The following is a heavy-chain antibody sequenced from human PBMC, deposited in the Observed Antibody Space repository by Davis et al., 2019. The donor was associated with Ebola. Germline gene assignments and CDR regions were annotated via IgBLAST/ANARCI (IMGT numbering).Heavy chain of an antibody. CDR2: IIPILGIA. V-gene: IGHV1-69*04. CDR3: ARDLDSPAMGYNWFDP. Sequence: SVKVSCKASAGTFSSYAISWVRQAPGQGLERMGRIIPILGIANYAQKFQGRVTITADKSTSTAYMELSSLRSEDTAVYYCARDLDSPAMGYNWFDPWGQGTLITVSS. CDR1: AGTFSSYA. J-gene: IGHJ5*02. D-gene: IGHD5-18*01.